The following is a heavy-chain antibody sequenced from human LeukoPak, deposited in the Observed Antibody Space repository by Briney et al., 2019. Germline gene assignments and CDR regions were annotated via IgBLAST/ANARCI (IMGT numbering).Heavy chain of an antibody. CDR3: AKASRIAVAGSLKDY. V-gene: IGHV3-23*01. Sequence: GGSLRLSCAASGFTFSSYAMSWVRQAPGKGLEWVSAISGSGGSTYYADSVKGRFTISRDNSKTTLYLQMNSLRAEDTAVYSCAKASRIAVAGSLKDYWGQGTLVTVSS. CDR2: ISGSGGST. D-gene: IGHD6-19*01. J-gene: IGHJ4*02. CDR1: GFTFSSYA.